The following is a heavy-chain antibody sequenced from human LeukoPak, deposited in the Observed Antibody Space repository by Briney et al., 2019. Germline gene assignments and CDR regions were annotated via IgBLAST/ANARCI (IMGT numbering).Heavy chain of an antibody. Sequence: PGGSLRLSCAASGFTFSSYGIHWVRQAPGKGLEWVAFIRYDGSNKYYADSVKGRFTISRDNSKNTLYLQMNSLRAEDTAVYYCAKETIEDGYGDYWGQGTLVTVSS. CDR1: GFTFSSYG. D-gene: IGHD5-24*01. J-gene: IGHJ4*02. CDR3: AKETIEDGYGDY. V-gene: IGHV3-30*02. CDR2: IRYDGSNK.